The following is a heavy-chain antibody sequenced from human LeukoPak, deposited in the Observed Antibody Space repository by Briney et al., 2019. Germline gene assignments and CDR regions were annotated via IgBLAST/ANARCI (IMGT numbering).Heavy chain of an antibody. CDR2: ISGSGGST. Sequence: QPGGSLRLSCAASGFTFSSYAMSWVRQAPGKGLEWVSAISGSGGSTYYADSVKGRFTISRDDSKNTLCLQMNSLRAEDTAVYYCAKDPTGSGWYYGMDVWGQGTTVTVSS. V-gene: IGHV3-23*01. D-gene: IGHD6-19*01. J-gene: IGHJ6*02. CDR3: AKDPTGSGWYYGMDV. CDR1: GFTFSSYA.